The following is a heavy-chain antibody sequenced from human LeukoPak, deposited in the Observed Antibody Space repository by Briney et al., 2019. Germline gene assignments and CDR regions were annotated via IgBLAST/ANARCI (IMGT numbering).Heavy chain of an antibody. J-gene: IGHJ6*02. CDR3: ARWKSVGWFGEDYGMDV. V-gene: IGHV1-46*01. Sequence: ASVKVSCKASGYTFTSYYMHWVRQAPGQGLEWMGIINPDVGSTSYAQRFQGRITLTRDTSTSTVYMELSSLRFDDTAVYYCARWKSVGWFGEDYGMDVWGQGTTVTVSS. CDR2: INPDVGST. D-gene: IGHD3-10*01. CDR1: GYTFTSYY.